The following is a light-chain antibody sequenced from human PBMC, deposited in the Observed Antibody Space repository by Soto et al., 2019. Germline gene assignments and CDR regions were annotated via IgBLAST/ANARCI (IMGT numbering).Light chain of an antibody. V-gene: IGKV3-11*01. Sequence: EIVFTHSPSTLSLSPVERATLSFMASQSVSSYLAWYQQKPGQAPRLLIYDASNRATGIPARFSGSGSGTESTLTVNSLQSEDFAVYYCQQYNNWPPIKFGQGTRLEIK. CDR2: DAS. CDR1: QSVSSY. J-gene: IGKJ5*01. CDR3: QQYNNWPPIK.